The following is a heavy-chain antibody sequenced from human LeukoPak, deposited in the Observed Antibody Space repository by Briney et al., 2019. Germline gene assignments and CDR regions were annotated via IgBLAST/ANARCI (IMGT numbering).Heavy chain of an antibody. CDR2: IYHSGST. CDR3: RSSSSLAAFDI. V-gene: IGHV4-30-2*01. Sequence: SETLSLTCTVSGGSVSSGGYYWSWIRQPPGKGLEWIGYIYHSGSTYYNPSLKSRVTISVDRSKNQFSLKLSSVTAADTAVYYCRSSSSLAAFDIWGQGTMVTVSS. J-gene: IGHJ3*02. CDR1: GGSVSSGGYY. D-gene: IGHD6-6*01.